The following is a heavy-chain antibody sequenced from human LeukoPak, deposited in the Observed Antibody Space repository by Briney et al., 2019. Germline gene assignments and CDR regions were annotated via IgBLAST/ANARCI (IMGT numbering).Heavy chain of an antibody. V-gene: IGHV4-30-4*08. CDR1: GGSISSGDYC. D-gene: IGHD6-6*01. Sequence: TSQTLSLTCTVSGGSISSGDYCWSWIRQPPGKGLEWIGYIYYSGSTYYNPSLKSRVTISVDTSKNQFSLKLSSVTAADTAVCYCARVLKYSSSSNWFDPWGQGTLVTVSS. J-gene: IGHJ5*02. CDR3: ARVLKYSSSSNWFDP. CDR2: IYYSGST.